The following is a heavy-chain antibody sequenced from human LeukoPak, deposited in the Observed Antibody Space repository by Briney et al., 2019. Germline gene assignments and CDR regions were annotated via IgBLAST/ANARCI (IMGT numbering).Heavy chain of an antibody. J-gene: IGHJ4*02. Sequence: SQTLSLTCTVSGGSITSGSSFWTWIRQPAGKGLEWIGRIYTGGSTNYNPSLKSRVTISVDTSKNQFSLKLSSVTAADTAVYYCARAYSSYYRNWGQGTLVTVSS. CDR1: GGSITSGSSF. CDR2: IYTGGST. D-gene: IGHD6-6*01. CDR3: ARAYSSYYRN. V-gene: IGHV4-61*02.